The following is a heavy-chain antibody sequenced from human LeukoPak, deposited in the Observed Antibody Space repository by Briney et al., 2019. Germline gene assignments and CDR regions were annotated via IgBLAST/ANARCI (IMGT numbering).Heavy chain of an antibody. CDR3: ARGVGVTMVRGVNWFDP. D-gene: IGHD3-10*01. V-gene: IGHV1-69*13. Sequence: ASVKVSRKASGGTFSSYAISSVRQAPGQRLEWMGGIIPMFGTANYAQKFQGRVTITADESTSTDYMELSSLRSEDTAVYYCARGVGVTMVRGVNWFDPWGQGTLVTVSS. J-gene: IGHJ5*02. CDR1: GGTFSSYA. CDR2: IIPMFGTA.